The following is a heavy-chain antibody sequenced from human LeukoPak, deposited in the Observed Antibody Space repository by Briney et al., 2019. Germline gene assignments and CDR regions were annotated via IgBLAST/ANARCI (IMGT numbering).Heavy chain of an antibody. CDR2: IYYSGST. CDR3: ARSDTAMVIGNYMDV. CDR1: GDSISSYY. D-gene: IGHD5-18*01. V-gene: IGHV4-59*12. Sequence: SETLSLTCTVSGDSISSYYWSWIRQPPGKGLEWIGYIYYSGSTNYNPSLKSRVTMSVDTSKNQFSLKLSSVTAADTAVYYCARSDTAMVIGNYMDVWGKGTTVTVSS. J-gene: IGHJ6*03.